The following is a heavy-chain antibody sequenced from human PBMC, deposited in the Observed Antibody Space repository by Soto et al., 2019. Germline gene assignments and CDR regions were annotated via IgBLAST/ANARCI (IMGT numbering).Heavy chain of an antibody. V-gene: IGHV3-53*01. CDR2: IYSGGST. Sequence: GGSLRLSCAASGFAVTSSFMTWVRQAPGEGLEWVSVIYSGGSTFYADFVKGRFTISRDNSKNTLDLQMNSLRAEDTAIYYCARVQYSGGYSHAFDIWGQGTMVTVS. CDR1: GFAVTSSF. D-gene: IGHD1-26*01. J-gene: IGHJ3*02. CDR3: ARVQYSGGYSHAFDI.